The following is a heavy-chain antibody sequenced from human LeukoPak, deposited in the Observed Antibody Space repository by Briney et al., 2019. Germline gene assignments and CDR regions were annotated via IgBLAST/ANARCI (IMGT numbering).Heavy chain of an antibody. V-gene: IGHV1-69*05. D-gene: IGHD3-3*01. CDR1: PGTFSSYA. Sequence: PVTVSRKAPPGTFSSYAISWLRQAPRQRLEWMGRIIPIFGTANYAQKFQCKVTITTHESTTPTKINSRSLQSEGTVVYYRARGSYDFWSDTPRYYLDYCGQGPLVTVSS. CDR3: ARGSYDFWSDTPRYYLDY. J-gene: IGHJ4*02. CDR2: IIPIFGTA.